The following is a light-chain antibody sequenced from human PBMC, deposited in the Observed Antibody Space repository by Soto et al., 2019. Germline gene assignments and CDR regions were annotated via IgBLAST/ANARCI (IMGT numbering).Light chain of an antibody. J-gene: IGKJ1*01. CDR1: QGISSW. CDR2: AAS. CDR3: QQSYSTPQT. V-gene: IGKV1-12*01. Sequence: DSQISQYPASVSASGGDRVTIPRRASQGISSWLAWYQQKPGKAPKLLIYAASSLQSGVPSRFSGSGSGTDFTLTISSLQPEDFATYYCQQSYSTPQTLGQGTKVDIK.